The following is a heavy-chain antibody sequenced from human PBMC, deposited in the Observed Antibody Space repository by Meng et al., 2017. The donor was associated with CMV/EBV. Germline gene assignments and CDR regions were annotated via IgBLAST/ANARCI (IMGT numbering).Heavy chain of an antibody. J-gene: IGHJ4*02. CDR2: ISYDGSNK. V-gene: IGHV3-30*04. CDR3: ASRVRGYSYGDFDY. CDR1: GFTFSSYA. Sequence: ASGFTFSSYAMHWVRQAPGKGLEWVAVISYDGSNKYYADSVKGLFTISRDNSKNTLYLQMNSLRAEDTAVYYCASRVRGYSYGDFDYWGQGTLVTVSS. D-gene: IGHD5-18*01.